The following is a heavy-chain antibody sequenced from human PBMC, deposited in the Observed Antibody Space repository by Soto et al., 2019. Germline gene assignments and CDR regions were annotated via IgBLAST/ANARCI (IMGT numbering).Heavy chain of an antibody. CDR1: VYTLTELS. Sequence: AAVKVSCKVSVYTLTELSMHWVRQAPGKGLEWMGGVDPEDGETIYAQKFQGRATMTEDTSTDTASMELSSLRSEDPAVYYCATAAAAWYYFDYWGQGTLVTVSP. V-gene: IGHV1-24*01. CDR2: VDPEDGET. CDR3: ATAAAAWYYFDY. J-gene: IGHJ4*02. D-gene: IGHD6-25*01.